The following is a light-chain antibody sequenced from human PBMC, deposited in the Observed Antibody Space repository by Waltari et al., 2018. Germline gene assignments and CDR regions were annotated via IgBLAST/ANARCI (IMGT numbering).Light chain of an antibody. V-gene: IGKV1-5*03. CDR1: ESIRSR. CDR3: QQYTSYSLT. J-gene: IGKJ4*01. CDR2: KAS. Sequence: DIEMTQSPFTLPASVGDRVTITCRASESIRSRLAWYQQKPGKAPKFLIYKASTLNSGVPSRFSGSGSGTEFTLTISSLQPDDFATYYCQQYTSYSLTFGGGTKVEIK.